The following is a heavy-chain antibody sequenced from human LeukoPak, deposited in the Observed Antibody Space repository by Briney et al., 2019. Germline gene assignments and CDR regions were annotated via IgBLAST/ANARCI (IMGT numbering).Heavy chain of an antibody. CDR1: GGSISSGGYY. J-gene: IGHJ3*02. CDR3: AGRLVGATTTSAFDI. V-gene: IGHV4-30-2*01. Sequence: PSETLSLTCTVSGGSISSGGYYWSWIRQPPGKGLEWIGYIYHSGSTYYNPSLKSRVTISVDTSKNQFSLKLSSVTAADTAVYYCAGRLVGATTTSAFDIWGQGTMVTVSS. CDR2: IYHSGST. D-gene: IGHD1-26*01.